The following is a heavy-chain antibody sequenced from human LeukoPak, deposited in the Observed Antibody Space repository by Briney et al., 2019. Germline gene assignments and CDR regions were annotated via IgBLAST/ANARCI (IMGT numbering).Heavy chain of an antibody. J-gene: IGHJ4*02. CDR3: ARTYYDSSGYYYFDY. CDR1: GFTFSTYG. D-gene: IGHD3-22*01. CDR2: ISGSGAGT. Sequence: GGSLRLSCAASGFTFSTYGMNWVRQAPGKGLEWVSGISGSGAGTYYADSVKGRFTISRDNAKNSLYLRMNSLRAEDTAVYYCARTYYDSSGYYYFDYWGQGTLVTVSS. V-gene: IGHV3-23*01.